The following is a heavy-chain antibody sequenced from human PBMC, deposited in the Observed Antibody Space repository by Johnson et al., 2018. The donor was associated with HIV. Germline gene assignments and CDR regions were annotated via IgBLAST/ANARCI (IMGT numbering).Heavy chain of an antibody. CDR2: ISYDGSIT. CDR1: GFAFSSFA. Sequence: QVQLVESGGGVVQPGRSLRLSCAASGFAFSSFAVHWVRQAPGKGLEWVALISYDGSITYYADSVKGRFTISRDNSKNTLYLQMNSLRAEDTAVYYCARDASWDDAFDIWGQGTMVTVSS. CDR3: ARDASWDDAFDI. D-gene: IGHD2-2*01. J-gene: IGHJ3*02. V-gene: IGHV3-30*04.